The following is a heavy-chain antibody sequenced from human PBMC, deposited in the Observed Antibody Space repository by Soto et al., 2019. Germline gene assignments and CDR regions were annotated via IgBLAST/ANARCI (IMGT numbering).Heavy chain of an antibody. CDR2: IKTDGSEK. J-gene: IGHJ4*02. D-gene: IGHD3-10*01. Sequence: EVQLVESGGGLVRPGGSLRLSCAASGFTFSDYWMSWVRQAPGKGLECVANIKTDGSEKYYVDPVKGRCTISRDNAKNSLYLQMNSLRAEDTAVYYCASSMGRGGNDYWGQGTLVAVSS. CDR3: ASSMGRGGNDY. V-gene: IGHV3-7*05. CDR1: GFTFSDYW.